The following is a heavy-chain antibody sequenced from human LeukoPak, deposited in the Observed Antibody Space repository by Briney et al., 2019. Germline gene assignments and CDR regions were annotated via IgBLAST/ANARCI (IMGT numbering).Heavy chain of an antibody. V-gene: IGHV4-30-4*08. CDR1: GGSISSGDYY. CDR3: SRGHYGSGSYYSRGGYFDY. Sequence: SQTLSLTCTVSGGSISSGDYYWSWIRQPPGNGLEWIGYIYYSGSTYYNPSLKSRVTISVDTSKNQFSLKLSSVTAADTAVYYCSRGHYGSGSYYSRGGYFDYWGQGTLVTVSS. CDR2: IYYSGST. J-gene: IGHJ4*02. D-gene: IGHD3-10*01.